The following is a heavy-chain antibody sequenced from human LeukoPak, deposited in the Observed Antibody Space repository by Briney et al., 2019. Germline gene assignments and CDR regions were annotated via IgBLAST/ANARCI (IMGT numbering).Heavy chain of an antibody. Sequence: GGSLRLSCTASGLTFGAYAMSWVRQAPGKGLEWVGRIRNKANIYTTEYAASVKGRFTISRDDSKNSLYLQMNSLKTEDTAVYYCARAPNSGTLGEDYWGQGTLVTVSS. CDR1: GLTFGAYA. V-gene: IGHV3-72*01. CDR2: IRNKANIYTT. J-gene: IGHJ4*02. D-gene: IGHD1-26*01. CDR3: ARAPNSGTLGEDY.